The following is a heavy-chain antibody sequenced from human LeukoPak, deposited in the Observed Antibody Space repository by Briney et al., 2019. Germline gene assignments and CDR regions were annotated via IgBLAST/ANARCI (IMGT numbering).Heavy chain of an antibody. CDR1: GFTVSSNY. CDR2: IYSGGST. Sequence: PGGSLRLSCAASGFTVSSNYMSWVRQAPGKGLEWVSVIYSGGSTYYADSVKGRFTTSRDNSKNTLYLQMNSLRAEDTAVYFCARDVTMVRGAQDYYGMDVWGQGTTVTVSS. D-gene: IGHD3-10*01. V-gene: IGHV3-53*01. CDR3: ARDVTMVRGAQDYYGMDV. J-gene: IGHJ6*02.